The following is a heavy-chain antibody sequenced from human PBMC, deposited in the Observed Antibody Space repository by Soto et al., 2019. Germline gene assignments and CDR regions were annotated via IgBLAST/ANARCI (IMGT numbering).Heavy chain of an antibody. CDR2: IYYSGST. V-gene: IGHV4-39*01. D-gene: IGHD6-6*01. Sequence: QLQLQESGPGLVKPSETLSLTCTVSGGSISSSSYYWGWIRQPPGKGLEWIGSIYYSGSTYYNPSLKSRVTISVDTSKNQFSLKLSSVTAADTAVYYCARLGAARASPYGMDVWGQGTTVTVSS. J-gene: IGHJ6*02. CDR3: ARLGAARASPYGMDV. CDR1: GGSISSSSYY.